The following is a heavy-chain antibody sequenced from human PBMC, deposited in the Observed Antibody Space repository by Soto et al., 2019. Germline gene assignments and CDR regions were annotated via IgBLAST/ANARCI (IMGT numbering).Heavy chain of an antibody. D-gene: IGHD3-3*01. CDR1: GFTFNSYW. V-gene: IGHV3-7*01. CDR3: ARAPTYYDFWSGYKYMDV. J-gene: IGHJ6*03. Sequence: GGSLRLSCAASGFTFNSYWMSWVRQTPGKGLEWVANIKHDGSEKYYVDSVKGRFTISRDNAKNSLYLQMNSLRAEDTAVYYCARAPTYYDFWSGYKYMDVWGKGTTVTVSS. CDR2: IKHDGSEK.